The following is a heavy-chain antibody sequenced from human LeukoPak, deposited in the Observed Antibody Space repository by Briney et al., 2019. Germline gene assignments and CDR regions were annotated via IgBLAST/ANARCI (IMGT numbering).Heavy chain of an antibody. J-gene: IGHJ4*02. CDR1: GFTFSSYS. Sequence: TGGSLRLSCAASGFTFSSYSMNWVRQAPGKGLEWVSAISVSGNTYHADSVKGRFTISSDNSKNTLYLQMNSLRAEDTAVYYCARRAGAYSHPYDYWGQGTLVTVSS. V-gene: IGHV3-23*01. CDR3: ARRAGAYSHPYDY. D-gene: IGHD4/OR15-4a*01. CDR2: ISVSGNT.